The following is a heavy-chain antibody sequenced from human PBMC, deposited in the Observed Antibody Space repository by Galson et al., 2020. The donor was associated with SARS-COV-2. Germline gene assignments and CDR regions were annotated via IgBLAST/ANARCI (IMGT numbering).Heavy chain of an antibody. D-gene: IGHD3-9*01. Sequence: GESLKISCAASGFNFASFTMSWVRLVPGKGLEWVSGINYNGGSVGYADSVRGRFTMSRDNANSVIYLQMDSLRVEDTAFYHCVRDDADILTGVYASGLFDPWGLGTLVTVSS. CDR3: VRDDADILTGVYASGLFDP. CDR2: INYNGGSV. CDR1: GFNFASFT. V-gene: IGHV3-20*01. J-gene: IGHJ5*02.